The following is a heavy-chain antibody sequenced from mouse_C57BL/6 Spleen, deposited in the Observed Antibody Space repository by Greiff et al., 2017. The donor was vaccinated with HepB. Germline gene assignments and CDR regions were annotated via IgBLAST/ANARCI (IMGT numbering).Heavy chain of an antibody. CDR3: ARDYGSSYLYYLDY. CDR1: GFTFSSYA. D-gene: IGHD1-1*01. Sequence: EVQLVESGGGLVKPGGSLKLSCAASGFTFSSYAMSWVRQTPEKRLEWVATISDGGSYTYYPDNVKGRFTISRDNAKNNLYLQMSHLKSEDTAMYYCARDYGSSYLYYLDYWGQGTTLTVSS. V-gene: IGHV5-4*01. CDR2: ISDGGSYT. J-gene: IGHJ2*01.